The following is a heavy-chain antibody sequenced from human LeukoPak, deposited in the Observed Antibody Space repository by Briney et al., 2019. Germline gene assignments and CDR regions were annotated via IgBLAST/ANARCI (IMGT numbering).Heavy chain of an antibody. CDR3: ATGSGWYPKLYYLDY. J-gene: IGHJ4*02. V-gene: IGHV3-30-3*01. CDR2: ISYDGSNK. D-gene: IGHD6-19*01. Sequence: GGSLRLSCAASGFTFSSYAMHWVRQAPGKGLEWVAVISYDGSNKYYADSVKGRFTISRDNSKNTLYLQMNSLRAEDTAVYYCATGSGWYPKLYYLDYWGQGTLVTVSS. CDR1: GFTFSSYA.